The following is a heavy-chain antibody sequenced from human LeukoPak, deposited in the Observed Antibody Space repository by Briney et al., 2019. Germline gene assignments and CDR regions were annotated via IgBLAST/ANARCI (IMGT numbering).Heavy chain of an antibody. CDR3: ARDRTTVTPYYYYGMDV. V-gene: IGHV4-31*02. CDR1: CGALSSGGYY. J-gene: IGHJ6*02. Sequence: TLSLTWTFSCGALSSGGYYLGWVPPPPGEGLGWIGGNYYSGSTYYNPSLKSRVTISVDTSKNQFSLKLSSVTAADTAVYYCARDRTTVTPYYYYGMDVWGQGTTVTVSS. CDR2: NYYSGST. D-gene: IGHD4-17*01.